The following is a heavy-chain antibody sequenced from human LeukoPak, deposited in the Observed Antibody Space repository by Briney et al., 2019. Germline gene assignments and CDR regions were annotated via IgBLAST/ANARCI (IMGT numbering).Heavy chain of an antibody. CDR3: ARGAWRFPGESGSRSYNWFDP. Sequence: ASVKVSCKASGYTFTSYDINWVRQATGQGLEWMGWMNPNSGNTGYAQKFQGRVTMTRNTSISTAYMELSSLRSEDTAVYYCARGAWRFPGESGSRSYNWFDPWGQGTLVTVSS. D-gene: IGHD1-26*01. V-gene: IGHV1-8*02. CDR2: MNPNSGNT. J-gene: IGHJ5*02. CDR1: GYTFTSYD.